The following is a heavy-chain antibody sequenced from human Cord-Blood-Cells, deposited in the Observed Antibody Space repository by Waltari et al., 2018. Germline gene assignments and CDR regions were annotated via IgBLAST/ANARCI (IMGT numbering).Heavy chain of an antibody. D-gene: IGHD3-16*01. CDR1: GYSITSYW. Sequence: EVQLVQSGAEVQKPGESLKICCTSSGYSITSYWNGWVRQVPEKGLEWMGIIYPGESETRYSPSFQGQVTSSAYKSISTAYLQWSSLKASDTAMYYCARWGSYFDYWGQGTLVTVSS. CDR2: IYPGESET. CDR3: ARWGSYFDY. V-gene: IGHV5-51*01. J-gene: IGHJ4*02.